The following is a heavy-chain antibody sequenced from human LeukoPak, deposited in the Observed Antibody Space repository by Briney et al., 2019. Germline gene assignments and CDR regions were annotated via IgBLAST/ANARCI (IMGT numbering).Heavy chain of an antibody. J-gene: IGHJ4*02. V-gene: IGHV3-30-3*01. CDR3: ARPPDPDYGDYLSDYFDY. Sequence: GGSLRLSCAASGFTFSSYAMHWVRQAPGKGLEWVAVISYVGSNKYYADSVKGRFTISRDNSKNTLYLQMNSLRAEDTAVYYCARPPDPDYGDYLSDYFDYWGQGTLVTVSS. D-gene: IGHD4-17*01. CDR2: ISYVGSNK. CDR1: GFTFSSYA.